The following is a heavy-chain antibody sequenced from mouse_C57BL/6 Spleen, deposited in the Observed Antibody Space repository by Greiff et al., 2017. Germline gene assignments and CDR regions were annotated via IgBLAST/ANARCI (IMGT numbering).Heavy chain of an antibody. V-gene: IGHV1-81*01. J-gene: IGHJ1*03. D-gene: IGHD2-3*01. CDR1: GYTFTSYG. CDR3: ARGIYDGYYDWYFDV. CDR2: IYPRSGNT. Sequence: VQLQQSGAELARPGASVKLSCKASGYTFTSYGISWVKQRPGQGLEWIGEIYPRSGNTYYNEKFKGKATLTADKSSSTAYMELRSLTSEDSAVYFCARGIYDGYYDWYFDVWGTGTTVTVSS.